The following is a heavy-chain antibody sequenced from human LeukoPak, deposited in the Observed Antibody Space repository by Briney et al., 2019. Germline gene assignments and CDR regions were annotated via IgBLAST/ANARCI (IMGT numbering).Heavy chain of an antibody. CDR2: INPNSGGT. J-gene: IGHJ5*02. V-gene: IGHV1-2*02. D-gene: IGHD3-3*01. CDR3: ARDPMRFLEWLLPNNWFDP. Sequence: ASVKVSCKASGYTFTGYYMHWVRQAPGQGLEWMGWINPNSGGTNYAQKFQGRVTMTRDTSISTAYMELSRLRSDDTAVYYCARDPMRFLEWLLPNNWFDPWGQGTLVTVSS. CDR1: GYTFTGYY.